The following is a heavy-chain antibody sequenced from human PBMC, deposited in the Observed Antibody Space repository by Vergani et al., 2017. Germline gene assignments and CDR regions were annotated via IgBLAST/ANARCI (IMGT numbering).Heavy chain of an antibody. D-gene: IGHD1/OR15-1a*01. CDR3: ARQKNNYLTV. CDR1: GAYVGSGGYY. J-gene: IGHJ6*03. CDR2: IYYSGTT. V-gene: IGHV4-31*03. Sequence: QVQLQESGPGLVKASQTLSLTCSVSGAYVGSGGYYWGWVRQRPGMGLDWIGYIYYSGTTYSTPSLARRLTFSLDTPENHPPLTLTTVTAADTAVYYCARQKNNYLTVWGKGATFPVS.